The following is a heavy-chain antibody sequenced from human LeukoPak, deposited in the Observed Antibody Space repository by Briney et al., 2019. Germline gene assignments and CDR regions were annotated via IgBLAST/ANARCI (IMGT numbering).Heavy chain of an antibody. CDR2: IKQDGSEK. CDR3: AKADLAGSSSSGLDY. V-gene: IGHV3-7*01. Sequence: GGSLRLSCAASGFTFSSYWMSWVRQAPGKGLEWVANIKQDGSEKYYVDSVKGRFTISRDNAKNSLYLQMNSLRAEDTAVYYCAKADLAGSSSSGLDYWGQGTLVTVSS. J-gene: IGHJ4*02. CDR1: GFTFSSYW. D-gene: IGHD6-6*01.